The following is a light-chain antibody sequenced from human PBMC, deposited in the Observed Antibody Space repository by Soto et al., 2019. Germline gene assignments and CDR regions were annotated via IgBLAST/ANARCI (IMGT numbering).Light chain of an antibody. CDR3: QQLHDYTIT. J-gene: IGKJ5*01. Sequence: DIQITQSPSTLCASVGDRVTITCRASQGIDSSFAWYQHKPGKAPKLLIYAASSLQSGVPSRFSGSGAGTDFTLTISSLQPEDVETDYCQQLHDYTITFGQGTRLEIK. CDR1: QGIDSS. V-gene: IGKV1-9*01. CDR2: AAS.